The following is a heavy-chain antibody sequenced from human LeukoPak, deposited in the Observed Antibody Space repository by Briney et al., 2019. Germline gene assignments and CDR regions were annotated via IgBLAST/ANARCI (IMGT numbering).Heavy chain of an antibody. V-gene: IGHV3-23*01. D-gene: IGHD3-22*01. CDR3: ARDMGYYDSSGYYYGMDV. CDR1: GFTFSSYA. Sequence: PGGSLRLSCAASGFTFSSYAMSWVRQAPGKGLEWVSAISGSGGSTYYADSVKGRFTISRDNAKNTLYLQMNSLRAEDTAVYYCARDMGYYDSSGYYYGMDVWGQGTTVTVSS. J-gene: IGHJ6*02. CDR2: ISGSGGST.